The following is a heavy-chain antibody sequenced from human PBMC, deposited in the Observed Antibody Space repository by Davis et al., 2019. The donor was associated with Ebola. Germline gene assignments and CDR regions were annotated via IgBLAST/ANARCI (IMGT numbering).Heavy chain of an antibody. CDR1: GFTFSSYA. CDR3: AREMFGTEDV. J-gene: IGHJ6*02. Sequence: ESLKISCAASGFTFSSYAMSWVRQAPGKGLEWVSGISANGESPNYADSVKGRFTVSRDNSKNTLYLQMNSLRAEDTAVYYCAREMFGTEDVWGQGTTVTVSS. D-gene: IGHD3-16*01. V-gene: IGHV3-23*01. CDR2: ISANGESP.